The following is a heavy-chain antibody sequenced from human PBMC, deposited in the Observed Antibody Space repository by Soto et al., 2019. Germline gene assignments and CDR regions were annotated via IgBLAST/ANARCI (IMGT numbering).Heavy chain of an antibody. CDR1: GYSFTNYW. D-gene: IGHD4-4*01. Sequence: PGESLKISCKASGYSFTNYWIGWVRQKPGEGLEWMGIVYPGDSDTRYSPSSKGRVTISADKSTSTAYLRWSRLKASDTAMYYCARFSEFEDYISWFDPWGQGTLVTVSS. CDR2: VYPGDSDT. J-gene: IGHJ5*02. CDR3: ARFSEFEDYISWFDP. V-gene: IGHV5-51*01.